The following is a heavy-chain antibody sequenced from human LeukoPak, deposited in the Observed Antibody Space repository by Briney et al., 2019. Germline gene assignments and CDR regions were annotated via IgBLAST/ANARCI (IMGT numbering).Heavy chain of an antibody. J-gene: IGHJ4*02. CDR3: ARARRGSGSYSDY. CDR2: IIPILGIA. CDR1: GGTFSSCT. D-gene: IGHD3-10*01. Sequence: SVKVSCKASGGTFSSCTISWVRQAPGQGLEWMGRIIPILGIANYAQKFQGRVTITADKSTSTAYMELSSLRSEDTAVYYCARARRGSGSYSDYWGQGTLVTVSS. V-gene: IGHV1-69*02.